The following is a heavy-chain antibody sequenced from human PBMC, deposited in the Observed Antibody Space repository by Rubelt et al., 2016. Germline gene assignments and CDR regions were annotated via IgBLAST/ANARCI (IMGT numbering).Heavy chain of an antibody. CDR3: ARFRRVHNWFDP. CDR1: GGSFSGYY. J-gene: IGHJ5*02. D-gene: IGHD1-1*01. V-gene: IGHV4-34*01. Sequence: QVQLQQWGAGLLKPSETLSLTCAVYGGSFSGYYWSWIRQPPGKGLEWIGEINHSGGTNYNPSRKIRVTISVDTCKNQCSLKLSSVTAADTAVYYCARFRRVHNWFDPWGQGTLVTVSS. CDR2: INHSGGT.